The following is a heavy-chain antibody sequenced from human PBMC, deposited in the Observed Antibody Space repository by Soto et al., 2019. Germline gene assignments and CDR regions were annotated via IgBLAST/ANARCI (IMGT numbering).Heavy chain of an antibody. V-gene: IGHV3-30-3*02. CDR3: AKPLTVYSGSYGGDFDY. CDR1: GFTFSSYA. CDR2: ISYDGSNK. D-gene: IGHD1-26*01. J-gene: IGHJ4*02. Sequence: PVGSLRLSCAASGFTFSSYAMHWVRQAPGKGLKWVAVISYDGSNKYYADSVKGRFTISRDNSKNTLYLQMNSLRAEDTAVYYCAKPLTVYSGSYGGDFDYWGQGTLVTVSS.